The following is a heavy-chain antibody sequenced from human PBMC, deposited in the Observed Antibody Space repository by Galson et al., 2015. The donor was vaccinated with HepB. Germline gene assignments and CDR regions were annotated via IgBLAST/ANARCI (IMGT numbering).Heavy chain of an antibody. Sequence: SLRLSCAASGFTFSSYAMHWVRQAPGKGLEWVAVISYDGSNKYYADSVKGRFTISRDNSKNTLYLQINSLRAEDTAVYYCARDITRDPPIYYDSSGFVYWGQGTLVTVSS. V-gene: IGHV3-30-3*01. J-gene: IGHJ4*02. CDR1: GFTFSSYA. D-gene: IGHD3-22*01. CDR3: ARDITRDPPIYYDSSGFVY. CDR2: ISYDGSNK.